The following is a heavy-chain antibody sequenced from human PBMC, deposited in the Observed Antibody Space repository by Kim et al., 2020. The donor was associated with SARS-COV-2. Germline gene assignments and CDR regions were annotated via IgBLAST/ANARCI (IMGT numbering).Heavy chain of an antibody. CDR3: ATNNDY. CDR2: SSGSTI. D-gene: IGHD1-1*01. Sequence: SSGSTIYYADSVKGRFTISRDNAKNSLYLQMNSLRAEDTAVYYCATNNDYWGQGTLVTVSS. V-gene: IGHV3-48*03. J-gene: IGHJ4*02.